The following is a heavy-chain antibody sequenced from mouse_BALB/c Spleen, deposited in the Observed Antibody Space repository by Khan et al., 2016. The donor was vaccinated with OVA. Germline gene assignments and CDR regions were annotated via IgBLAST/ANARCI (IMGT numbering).Heavy chain of an antibody. V-gene: IGHV2-2*02. CDR2: IWSGGST. D-gene: IGHD2-4*01. Sequence: QVQLKQSGPGLVQPSQSLSITCTVSGFSLTSYGVHWVRQSLGKGMVWLGVIWSGGSTDYNAAFISRLSISKDNSKSQIFFKMNSLQANDTAIYYCARNYDYDEGLAYWGQGTLVTVSA. CDR3: ARNYDYDEGLAY. J-gene: IGHJ3*01. CDR1: GFSLTSYG.